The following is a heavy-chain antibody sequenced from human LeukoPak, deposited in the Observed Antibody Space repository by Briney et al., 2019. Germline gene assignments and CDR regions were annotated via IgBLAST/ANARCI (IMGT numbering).Heavy chain of an antibody. CDR2: IYTSGST. CDR1: GGSISSYY. D-gene: IGHD4-11*01. V-gene: IGHV4-4*07. CDR3: ARGSVTYGYYYYGMDV. J-gene: IGHJ6*02. Sequence: SETLSLTCTVSGGSISSYYWSWIRQPAGKGLEWIGRIYTSGSTNYNPSLKSRVTISVDTSKNQFSLKLSSVTAADTAVYYCARGSVTYGYYYYGMDVWGQGTTVTVSS.